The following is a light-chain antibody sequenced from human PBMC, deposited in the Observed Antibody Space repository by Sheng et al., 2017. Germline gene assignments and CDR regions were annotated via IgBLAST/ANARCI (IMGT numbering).Light chain of an antibody. CDR3: QQRNQWPLT. CDR1: QSVSSSY. V-gene: IGKV3D-20*02. Sequence: EVVLTQSAGTLSLSPGERATLSCRASQSVSSSYLAWYQQKPGQGPRLLIYDSSVRATGTPGRFSGSGAGTGFTFTISSLEPEDVAVYYCQQRNQWPLTFGGGTKVEI. J-gene: IGKJ4*01. CDR2: DSS.